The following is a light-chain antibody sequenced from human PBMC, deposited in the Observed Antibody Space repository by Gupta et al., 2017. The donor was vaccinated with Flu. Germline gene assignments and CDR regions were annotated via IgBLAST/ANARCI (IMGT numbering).Light chain of an antibody. J-gene: IGKJ5*01. CDR1: ESLLQSNGYNY. V-gene: IGKV2-28*01. CDR3: MQALRTPIT. Sequence: IVMTQSPLSLPVTPGEPASISCRSSESLLQSNGYNYLDWYLQKPGQSPQLLIYLGSNRASGVPDRFSGSGSGTDFTLKISRVEAEDVGVYYCMQALRTPITFGQGTRLEIK. CDR2: LGS.